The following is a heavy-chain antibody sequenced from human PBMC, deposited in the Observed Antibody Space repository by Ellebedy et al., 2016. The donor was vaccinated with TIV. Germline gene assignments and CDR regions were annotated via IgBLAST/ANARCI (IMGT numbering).Heavy chain of an antibody. Sequence: ASVKVSXXASGYTFTGYYMHWVRQAPGQGLEWMGWINPNSGGTNYAQKFQGWVTMTRDTSISTAYMELSRLRSDDTAVYYCASVAAAGIDFDYWGQGTLVTVSS. V-gene: IGHV1-2*04. J-gene: IGHJ4*02. D-gene: IGHD6-13*01. CDR2: INPNSGGT. CDR3: ASVAAAGIDFDY. CDR1: GYTFTGYY.